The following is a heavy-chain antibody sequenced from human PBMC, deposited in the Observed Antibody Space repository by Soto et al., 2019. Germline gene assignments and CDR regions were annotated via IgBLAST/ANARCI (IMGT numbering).Heavy chain of an antibody. CDR2: IYYSGST. J-gene: IGHJ5*02. D-gene: IGHD2-2*01. CDR3: ASEGYCSSTSCYAGWFDP. CDR1: GGSISSYY. V-gene: IGHV4-59*01. Sequence: SETLSLTCTVSGGSISSYYWSWIRQPPGKGLEWIGYIYYSGSTNYNPSLKSRVTISVDTSKNQFSLKLSSVTAADTAVYYCASEGYCSSTSCYAGWFDPWGQGTLVTVSS.